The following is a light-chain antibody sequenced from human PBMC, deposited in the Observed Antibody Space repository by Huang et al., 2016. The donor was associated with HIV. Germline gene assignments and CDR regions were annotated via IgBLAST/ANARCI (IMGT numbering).Light chain of an antibody. J-gene: IGKJ3*01. CDR2: GAS. CDR1: QSVTIKY. V-gene: IGKV3-20*01. Sequence: EIVLTQSPGTLSLSPGESATLSCRASQSVTIKYLAWYQQKPGQSPRLLNYGASSRATGIPDRFSGSGSGTDFTLTISRLEPEDFAVYYCQQYDESPFNFGPGTKVDIK. CDR3: QQYDESPFN.